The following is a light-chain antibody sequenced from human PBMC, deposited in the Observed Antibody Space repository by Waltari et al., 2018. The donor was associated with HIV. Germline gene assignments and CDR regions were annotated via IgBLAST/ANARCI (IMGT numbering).Light chain of an antibody. CDR3: ALYMGSGIWV. CDR2: STN. Sequence: QTVVTQEPSFSVSPGGTVTLTCGLNSGSVSTSYYSSWYQQTPGQAPRTLIYSTNARSLAVPDRFSGSILGKKAALTITGAQAEDEADYHCALYMGSGIWVFGGGTKLTV. CDR1: SGSVSTSYY. V-gene: IGLV8-61*01. J-gene: IGLJ3*02.